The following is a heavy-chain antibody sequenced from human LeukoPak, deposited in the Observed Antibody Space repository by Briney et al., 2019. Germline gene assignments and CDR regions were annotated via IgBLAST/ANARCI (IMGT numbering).Heavy chain of an antibody. V-gene: IGHV1-18*01. CDR2: ISAYNGNT. Sequence: ASVKVSCKASGYSFTSYGISWERQAPGQGHGWKGWISAYNGNTSYAQKFQGRVTMTEDTSTDTAYMELSSLRSEDTAVYYCATDLRAGYSYGFDIWGQGTMVTVSS. D-gene: IGHD5-18*01. J-gene: IGHJ3*02. CDR1: GYSFTSYG. CDR3: ATDLRAGYSYGFDI.